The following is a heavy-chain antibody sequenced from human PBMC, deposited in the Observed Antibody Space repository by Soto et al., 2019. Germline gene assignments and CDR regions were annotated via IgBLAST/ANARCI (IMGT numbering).Heavy chain of an antibody. J-gene: IGHJ4*02. CDR2: ISAYNGNT. Sequence: GASVKVSCKASGYTFTSYGISWVRQAPGQGLEWMGWISAYNGNTNYAQKLQGRVTMTTDTSTSTAYMELRSLRSDDTAVYYCARDHGVWQLVPFDYWGQGTLVTVSS. CDR1: GYTFTSYG. D-gene: IGHD6-6*01. V-gene: IGHV1-18*01. CDR3: ARDHGVWQLVPFDY.